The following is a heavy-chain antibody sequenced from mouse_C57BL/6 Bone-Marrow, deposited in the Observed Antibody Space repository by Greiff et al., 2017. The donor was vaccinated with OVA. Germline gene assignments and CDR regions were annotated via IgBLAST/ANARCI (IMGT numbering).Heavy chain of an antibody. D-gene: IGHD2-4*01. V-gene: IGHV14-4*01. CDR2: IDPENGDT. CDR1: GFNIKDDY. CDR3: TTGYLYDDYDLDYFDY. Sequence: VQLKESGAELVRPGASVKLSCTASGFNIKDDYMHWVKQRPEQGLEWIGWIDPENGDTEYASKFQGKATITADTSSNTAYLQLSSLTSEDTAVYYCTTGYLYDDYDLDYFDYWGQGTTLTVSS. J-gene: IGHJ2*01.